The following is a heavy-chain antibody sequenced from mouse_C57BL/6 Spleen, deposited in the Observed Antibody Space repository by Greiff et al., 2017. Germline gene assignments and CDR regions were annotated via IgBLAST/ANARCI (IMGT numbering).Heavy chain of an antibody. CDR2: IYPGDGDT. CDR1: GYAFSSSW. Sequence: QVQLQQSGPELVKPGASVKISCKASGYAFSSSWMNWVKQRPGKGLEWIGRIYPGDGDTNYNGKFKGKATLTADKSSSTAYMQLSSLTSEDSAVYFCATYDYVSSAEGYFDYWGQGTPLTVSA. CDR3: ATYDYVSSAEGYFDY. D-gene: IGHD1-1*01. V-gene: IGHV1-82*01. J-gene: IGHJ2*01.